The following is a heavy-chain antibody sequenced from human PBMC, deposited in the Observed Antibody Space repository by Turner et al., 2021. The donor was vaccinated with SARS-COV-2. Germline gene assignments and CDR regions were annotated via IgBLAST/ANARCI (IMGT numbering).Heavy chain of an antibody. CDR3: STREYSSGHFDY. D-gene: IGHD5-18*01. CDR1: FGSISSNIYY. J-gene: IGHJ4*02. V-gene: IGHV4-39*01. Sequence: QLQLQEAGQGPVNPSATLSHPCPVSFGSISSNIYYWCWIRQSPGKGLEWIGSIYYSGDTFYNPSLKSRVTISIDTSKNQFSLRLTSVTAADTAVYYCSTREYSSGHFDYWGQGTLVTVSS. CDR2: IYYSGDT.